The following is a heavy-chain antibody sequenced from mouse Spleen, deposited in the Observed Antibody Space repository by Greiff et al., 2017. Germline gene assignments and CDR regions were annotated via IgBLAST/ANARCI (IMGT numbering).Heavy chain of an antibody. J-gene: IGHJ2*01. D-gene: IGHD2-4*01. V-gene: IGHV5-9*04. CDR3: ARHDDYDRYFDY. CDR2: SSSGGGNT. Sequence: EVKVVESGGGLVTLGGSLKLSCAASGFTFSSYAMSWVRQTPEKRLEWVATSSSGGGNTYYPDSVKGRFTISRDNAKNTLYLQMSSLKSEDTAMYYCARHDDYDRYFDYWGQGTTLTVSS. CDR1: GFTFSSYA.